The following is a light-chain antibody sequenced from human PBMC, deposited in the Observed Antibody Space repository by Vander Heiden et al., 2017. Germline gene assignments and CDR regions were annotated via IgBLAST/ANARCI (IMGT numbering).Light chain of an antibody. J-gene: IGKJ1*01. V-gene: IGKV1-5*03. CDR3: QLYNDYSWT. Sequence: DIQTTQSPSTLSASVGDRVTITCRASQSISTWLAWYQQKPGKAPKLLIYKASSLESGVPSRFSGSGSGTEFTLTISSLQPDDFATYYCQLYNDYSWTFGQGTKVEIK. CDR1: QSISTW. CDR2: KAS.